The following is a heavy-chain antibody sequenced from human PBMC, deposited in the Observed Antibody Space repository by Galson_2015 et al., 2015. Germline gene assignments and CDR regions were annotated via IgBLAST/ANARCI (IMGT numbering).Heavy chain of an antibody. D-gene: IGHD3-10*01. CDR1: GFTFSSYW. CDR3: ARRDGSGNPLGY. Sequence: SLRLSCAASGFTFSSYWMHWVRHAPGKGLVWVSRINSDGSSTSYADSVKGRFTISRDNAKNTLYLQMNSLRAEYTAVYYCARRDGSGNPLGYWGQGTLVTVSS. J-gene: IGHJ4*02. V-gene: IGHV3-74*01. CDR2: INSDGSST.